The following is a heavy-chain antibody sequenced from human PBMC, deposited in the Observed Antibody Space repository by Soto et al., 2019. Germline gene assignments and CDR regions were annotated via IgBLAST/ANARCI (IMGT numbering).Heavy chain of an antibody. CDR2: IIPIFGTA. CDR1: GGTFSSYA. V-gene: IGHV1-69*12. Sequence: QVQLVQSGAEVKKPGSSVKVSCKASGGTFSSYAISWVRQAPGQGLEWMGGIIPIFGTANYAQKFQGRVTIXXDXAXXTAYMELSSLRSEDTAVYYCARLHTPGYSSGWPDYWGQGTLVTVSS. J-gene: IGHJ4*02. D-gene: IGHD6-19*01. CDR3: ARLHTPGYSSGWPDY.